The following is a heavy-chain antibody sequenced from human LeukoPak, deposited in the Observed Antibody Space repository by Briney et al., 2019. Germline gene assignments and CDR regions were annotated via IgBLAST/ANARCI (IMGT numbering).Heavy chain of an antibody. CDR2: IKQDGSEE. D-gene: IGHD3-10*01. CDR3: ARDRSSRYYGSGSYYSLPNYYYYGMDV. J-gene: IGHJ6*02. CDR1: GFTFSSYG. Sequence: GGSLRLSCAASGFTFSSYGMHWVRQAPGKGLEWVANIKQDGSEEYYVDSVKGRFTISRDNAKNSLYLQMNSLRAEDTAVYYCARDRSSRYYGSGSYYSLPNYYYYGMDVWGQGTTVTVSS. V-gene: IGHV3-7*01.